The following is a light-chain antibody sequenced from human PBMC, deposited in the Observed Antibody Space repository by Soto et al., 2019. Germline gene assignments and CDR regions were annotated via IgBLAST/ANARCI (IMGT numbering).Light chain of an antibody. CDR3: FSYAGSHTSLL. V-gene: IGLV2-11*01. J-gene: IGLJ2*01. Sequence: QSALTQPHSVSGYPGQPVTISCTGTSSDFGGYYYVSWYQQHPGTAPKLMIYGVSNRPSGVPDRFSGSKSGKTASLTISGLQAEDEADYYCFSYAGSHTSLLFGGGSKLTVL. CDR1: SSDFGGYYY. CDR2: GVS.